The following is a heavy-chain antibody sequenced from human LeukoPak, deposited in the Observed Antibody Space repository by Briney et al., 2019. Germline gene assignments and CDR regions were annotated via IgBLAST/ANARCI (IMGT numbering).Heavy chain of an antibody. Sequence: GGSLRLSCAASGFTFNNYAMNWVRQAPGKGLEWVSSISGSGGRTYYADSVKGRFTISRDNSKNTLYLQMNSLRAEDTAVYYCAKPARTDAFDIWGQGTMVTVSS. CDR1: GFTFNNYA. CDR2: ISGSGGRT. CDR3: AKPARTDAFDI. V-gene: IGHV3-23*01. D-gene: IGHD1-14*01. J-gene: IGHJ3*02.